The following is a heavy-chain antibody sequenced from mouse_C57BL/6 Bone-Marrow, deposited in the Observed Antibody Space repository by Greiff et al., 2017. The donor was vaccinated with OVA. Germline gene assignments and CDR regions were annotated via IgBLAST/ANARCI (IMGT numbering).Heavy chain of an antibody. V-gene: IGHV5-6*01. J-gene: IGHJ2*01. CDR1: GFTFSSYG. D-gene: IGHD2-14*01. CDR3: ARHRPYAYFDY. Sequence: EVKLMESGGDLVKPGGSLKLSCAASGFTFSSYGMSWVRQTPDKRLEWVATISSGGSYTYYPDSVKGRFTISRDNAKNTLYLQMSSLKSEDTAMYYCARHRPYAYFDYWGQGTTLTVSS. CDR2: ISSGGSYT.